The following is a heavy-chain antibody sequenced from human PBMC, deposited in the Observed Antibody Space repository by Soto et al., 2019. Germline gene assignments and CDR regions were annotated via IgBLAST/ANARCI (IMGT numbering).Heavy chain of an antibody. Sequence: ASVKVSCKASGYTFTSYDMHWVRQAPGQRLEWMGWISAYNGNTNYAQKLQGRVTMTTDTSTSTAYMELRSLRSDDTAVYYCARDAAVGLFDYWGQGTLVTVSS. D-gene: IGHD1-26*01. CDR3: ARDAAVGLFDY. CDR2: ISAYNGNT. J-gene: IGHJ4*02. V-gene: IGHV1-18*01. CDR1: GYTFTSYD.